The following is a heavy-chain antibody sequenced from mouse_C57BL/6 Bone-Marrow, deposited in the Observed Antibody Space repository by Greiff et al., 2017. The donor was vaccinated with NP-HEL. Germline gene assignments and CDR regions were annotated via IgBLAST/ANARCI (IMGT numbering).Heavy chain of an antibody. CDR3: ASPLWLRRGYYFDY. CDR1: GYTFTSYN. D-gene: IGHD2-2*01. V-gene: IGHV1-12*01. CDR2: IYPGNGDT. J-gene: IGHJ2*01. Sequence: QSGAELVRPGASVKMSCKASGYTFTSYNMHWVKQTPRQGLEWIGAIYPGNGDTSYNQKFKGKATLTVDKSSSTAYMQLSSLTSEDSAVYFCASPLWLRRGYYFDYWGQGTTLTVSS.